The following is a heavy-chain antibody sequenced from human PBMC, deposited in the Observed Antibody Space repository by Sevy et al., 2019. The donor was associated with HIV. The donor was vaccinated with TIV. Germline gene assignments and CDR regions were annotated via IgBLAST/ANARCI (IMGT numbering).Heavy chain of an antibody. V-gene: IGHV3-11*01. CDR1: GFTFSDYY. CDR3: ARDQNSGSYVDGPYY. Sequence: GGSLRLSCAASGFTFSDYYMSWIRQAPGKGLEWVSYISSSGCTIYYADSVKGRFTISRDNAKNSLYLQMNSLRAEDTAGYYCARDQNSGSYVDGPYYWGQGTLVTVSS. CDR2: ISSSGCTI. J-gene: IGHJ4*02. D-gene: IGHD1-26*01.